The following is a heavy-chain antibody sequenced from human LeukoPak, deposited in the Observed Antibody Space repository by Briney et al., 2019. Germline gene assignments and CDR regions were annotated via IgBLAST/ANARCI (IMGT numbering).Heavy chain of an antibody. Sequence: GASVKVSCKVSGYTLTELSMHWVRQAPGKGLEWMGGFDPEDGETIYAQKFQGRVTMTEDTSTDTAYMELSSLRSEDTAVYYCATVLYSSGWNWFDPWGQGTLVTVSS. D-gene: IGHD6-19*01. CDR3: ATVLYSSGWNWFDP. CDR2: FDPEDGET. CDR1: GYTLTELS. V-gene: IGHV1-24*01. J-gene: IGHJ5*02.